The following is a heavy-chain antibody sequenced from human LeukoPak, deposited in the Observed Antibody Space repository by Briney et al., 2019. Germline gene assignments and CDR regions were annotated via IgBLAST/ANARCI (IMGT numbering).Heavy chain of an antibody. D-gene: IGHD6-13*01. V-gene: IGHV3-48*01. CDR1: GFTFSSYS. J-gene: IGHJ6*03. Sequence: PGGSLRLSCAASGFTFSSYSIHWVRQAPGKGLEWVSYISSSGSTIYYADSVKGRFTISRDNSKNTLYLQMNSLRAEDTAVYYCAKNIAAADSSGYYYYYMDVWGKGTTVTVSS. CDR3: AKNIAAADSSGYYYYYMDV. CDR2: ISSSGSTI.